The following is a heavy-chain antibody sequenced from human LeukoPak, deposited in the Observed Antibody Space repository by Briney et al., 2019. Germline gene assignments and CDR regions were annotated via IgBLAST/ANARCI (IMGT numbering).Heavy chain of an antibody. J-gene: IGHJ5*02. CDR3: ARDLLVRGVRFDP. Sequence: GGSLRLSCVASGFTLSSFWMHWVRQAPGKGLVWVSRINSDGSSTTYADSVKGRFTISRDNAKNTLYLQMNSLRAEDTAVYYCARDLLVRGVRFDPWGQGTQVTV. CDR1: GFTLSSFW. CDR2: INSDGSST. D-gene: IGHD3-10*01. V-gene: IGHV3-74*01.